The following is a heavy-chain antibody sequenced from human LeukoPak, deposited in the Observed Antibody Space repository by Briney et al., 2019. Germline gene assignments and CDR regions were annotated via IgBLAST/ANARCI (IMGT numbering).Heavy chain of an antibody. CDR2: IYYSGST. CDR1: GGSISSGDYY. V-gene: IGHV4-30-4*01. D-gene: IGHD5-12*01. J-gene: IGHJ6*02. Sequence: SQTLSLTCTVSGGSISSGDYYWSWIRQPPGKGLEWIGYIYYSGSTYYNPSLKSRVTISVDTSKNQFSLKLSSVTAADTAVYYCARGGINPSGYDLVAGGDYYYGMDVWGQGTTVTVSS. CDR3: ARGGINPSGYDLVAGGDYYYGMDV.